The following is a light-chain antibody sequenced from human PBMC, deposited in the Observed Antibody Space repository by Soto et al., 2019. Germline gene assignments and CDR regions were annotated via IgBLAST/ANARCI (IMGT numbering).Light chain of an antibody. CDR3: QQYSEWPET. CDR1: HNIYIS. V-gene: IGKV3-15*01. Sequence: EIEMTQSSDTLAVSPGERATLSCRASHNIYISLAWYQQKPGQAPRLLIYGASTRATGVPARFSGSGSGTEFTLTISSLQSEDFAVFYCQQYSEWPETFGQGTKLEIK. CDR2: GAS. J-gene: IGKJ2*01.